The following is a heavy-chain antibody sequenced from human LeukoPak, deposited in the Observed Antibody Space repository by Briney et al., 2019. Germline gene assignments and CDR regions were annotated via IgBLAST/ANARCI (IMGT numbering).Heavy chain of an antibody. V-gene: IGHV3-53*01. CDR1: GFTVSGNY. J-gene: IGHJ4*02. Sequence: GGSLRLSCAASGFTVSGNYMSWVRQAPGKGLEWVSVIYSGGSTYYADSVKGRFTISRDTSKNTVFLQMNSLGADDTAVYYCARARHFDYRGQGTLVTVSS. CDR3: ARARHFDY. D-gene: IGHD1-1*01. CDR2: IYSGGST.